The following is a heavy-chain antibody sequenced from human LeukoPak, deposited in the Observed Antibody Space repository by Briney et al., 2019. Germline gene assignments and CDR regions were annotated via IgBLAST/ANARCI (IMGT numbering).Heavy chain of an antibody. CDR2: IVGSGGGT. D-gene: IGHD4-23*01. J-gene: IGHJ4*02. CDR1: GFTFSNYA. Sequence: PGASLRLSCAASGFTFSNYAMSWVRQAPGKGLEWVSAIVGSGGGTYYADSVKGRFSISRDNAKNSLYLQINSLRAEDTAVYYCARKTVVGSYFDYWGQGTPVTVSS. V-gene: IGHV3-23*01. CDR3: ARKTVVGSYFDY.